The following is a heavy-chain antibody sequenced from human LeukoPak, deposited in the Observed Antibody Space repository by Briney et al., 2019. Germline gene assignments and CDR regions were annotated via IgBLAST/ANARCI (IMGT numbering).Heavy chain of an antibody. V-gene: IGHV1-24*01. Sequence: GESLKVSCKVSGYTLTELSMHWVRQAPGKGLEWMGGFDPEDGETIYAQKFQGRVTMTEDTSTDTAYMELSSLRSEDTAVYYCASIRGCTNGVCYMELNYWGQGTLVTVSS. CDR1: GYTLTELS. CDR2: FDPEDGET. CDR3: ASIRGCTNGVCYMELNY. D-gene: IGHD2-8*01. J-gene: IGHJ4*02.